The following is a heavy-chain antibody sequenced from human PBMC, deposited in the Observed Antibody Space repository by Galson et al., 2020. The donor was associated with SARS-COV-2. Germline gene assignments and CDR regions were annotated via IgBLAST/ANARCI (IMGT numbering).Heavy chain of an antibody. D-gene: IGHD3-3*01. Sequence: ASVKVSCKASGYTFTSYYMHWVRQAPGQGLEWMGIINPSGGSTSYAQKFQGRVTMTRDTSTSTVYMELSSLRSEDTAVYYCARDMGRNYDFWSGYYTLSDAPAYYYYMDVWGKGTTVTVSS. J-gene: IGHJ6*03. V-gene: IGHV1-46*01. CDR2: INPSGGST. CDR1: GYTFTSYY. CDR3: ARDMGRNYDFWSGYYTLSDAPAYYYYMDV.